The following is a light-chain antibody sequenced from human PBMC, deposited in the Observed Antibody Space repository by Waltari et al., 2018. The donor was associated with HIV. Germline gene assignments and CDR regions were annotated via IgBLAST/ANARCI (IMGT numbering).Light chain of an antibody. V-gene: IGLV4-69*01. J-gene: IGLJ3*02. CDR2: VNSDGSH. Sequence: QLVLTQSPSASASLGASVKLTCTLSSGHSSYAIAWHQQQPEKGPRYLMRVNSDGSHSKGDVIPDRFSGSSSGAERYLTISSLQSEDEADYYCQTWGTGIWVFGGGTKLTVL. CDR1: SGHSSYA. CDR3: QTWGTGIWV.